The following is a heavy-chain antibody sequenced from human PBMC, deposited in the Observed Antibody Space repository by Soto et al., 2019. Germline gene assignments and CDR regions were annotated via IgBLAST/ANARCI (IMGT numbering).Heavy chain of an antibody. CDR2: IIPIFGTA. Sequence: GASVKVFCKASGGTFSSYAISWVRQAPGQGLEWMGGIIPIFGTANYAQKFQGRVTITADESTSTAYMELSSLRSEDTAVYYCARGAAAGALFFGYWGQGTLVTVSS. J-gene: IGHJ4*02. D-gene: IGHD6-13*01. V-gene: IGHV1-69*13. CDR1: GGTFSSYA. CDR3: ARGAAAGALFFGY.